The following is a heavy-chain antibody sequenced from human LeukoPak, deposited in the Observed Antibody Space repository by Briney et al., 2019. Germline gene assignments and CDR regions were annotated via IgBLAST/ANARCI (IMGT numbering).Heavy chain of an antibody. D-gene: IGHD3-10*01. CDR3: ARVFRRVRGVIITPAFDY. CDR2: IYYSGST. Sequence: PSETLSLTCTVSGGSISSSSYYWGWIRQPPGKGLEWVGSIYYSGSTYYNPSLKSRVTISVGTSKNQFSLKLSSVTAADTAVYYCARVFRRVRGVIITPAFDYWGQGTLVTVSS. CDR1: GGSISSSSYY. J-gene: IGHJ4*02. V-gene: IGHV4-39*01.